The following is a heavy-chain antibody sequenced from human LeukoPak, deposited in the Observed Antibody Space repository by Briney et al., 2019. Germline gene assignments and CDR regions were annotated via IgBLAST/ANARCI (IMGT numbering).Heavy chain of an antibody. V-gene: IGHV4-30-4*01. CDR3: ARAAGYCSSTSCWFYYYGMDV. Sequence: KSSETLSLTCTVSGGSISSGDYYWSWIRQPPGKGLAWIGYIYYSGSTYYNPSLKSRVTISVDTSKNQFSLKLSSVTAADTAVYYCARAAGYCSSTSCWFYYYGMDVWGQGTTVTVSS. CDR2: IYYSGST. CDR1: GGSISSGDYY. J-gene: IGHJ6*02. D-gene: IGHD2-2*01.